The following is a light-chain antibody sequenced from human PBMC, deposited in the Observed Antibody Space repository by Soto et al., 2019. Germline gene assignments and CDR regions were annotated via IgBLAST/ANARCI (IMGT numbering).Light chain of an antibody. Sequence: DSQMTQTRSSLSSSVGDRVTMTCQASQDRNNCLNWYHQKPGKAPKLLIYDASNLETGVPSRFSARASGAELTPAISTMQHHDFSPDYCQKSLSYGDLGRGTKV. CDR2: DAS. V-gene: IGKV1-33*01. CDR3: QKSLSYGD. J-gene: IGKJ1*01. CDR1: QDRNNC.